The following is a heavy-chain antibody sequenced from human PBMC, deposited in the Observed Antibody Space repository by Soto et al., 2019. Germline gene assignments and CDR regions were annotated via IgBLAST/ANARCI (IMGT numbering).Heavy chain of an antibody. V-gene: IGHV3-23*01. Sequence: GGSLRLSXAASGFTFSSYAMSWVRQGPGKGLEWVSAISESGASTYYADSVKGRFTISRDNSKNTLYLQMNSLRVKDTAVYYCAKPSTRYCGGDCSWDYWGQGTLVTVSS. CDR3: AKPSTRYCGGDCSWDY. J-gene: IGHJ4*02. CDR1: GFTFSSYA. D-gene: IGHD2-21*02. CDR2: ISESGAST.